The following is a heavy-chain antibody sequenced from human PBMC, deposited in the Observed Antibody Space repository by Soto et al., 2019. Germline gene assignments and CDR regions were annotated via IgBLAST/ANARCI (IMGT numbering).Heavy chain of an antibody. CDR2: IRQAGGQM. Sequence: EVQLEQSGGGLVQPGGSLRLSCVASRITFIGYWMSCVRQAPGRGLEWVATIRQAGGQMYYVDSVKGRFTISRDRAKNSLALQRNSPTVEDTALYYGSTTGGYWGQGILVTVSS. CDR3: STTGGY. D-gene: IGHD2-8*02. J-gene: IGHJ4*02. V-gene: IGHV3-7*05. CDR1: RITFIGYW.